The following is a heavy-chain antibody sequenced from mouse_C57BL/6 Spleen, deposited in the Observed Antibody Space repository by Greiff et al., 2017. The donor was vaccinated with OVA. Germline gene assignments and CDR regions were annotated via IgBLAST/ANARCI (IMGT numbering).Heavy chain of an antibody. CDR3: AIEDYFYAMDY. CDR1: GYSITSGYY. CDR2: ISYDGSN. D-gene: IGHD2-13*01. J-gene: IGHJ4*01. Sequence: EVQLVESGPGLVKPSQSLSLTCSVTGYSITSGYYWNWIRQFPGNKLEWMGYISYDGSNNYNPSLKNRISITRDTSKNQFFLKLNSVTTEDTATYYCAIEDYFYAMDYWGQGTSVTVSS. V-gene: IGHV3-6*01.